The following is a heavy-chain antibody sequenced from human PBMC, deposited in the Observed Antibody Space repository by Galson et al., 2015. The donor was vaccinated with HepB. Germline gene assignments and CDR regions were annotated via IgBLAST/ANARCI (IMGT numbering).Heavy chain of an antibody. CDR3: ARGFRLLRSPGDAFDI. D-gene: IGHD2-21*02. CDR1: GFTFSSYA. V-gene: IGHV3-30*04. CDR2: ISYDGSNK. Sequence: SLRLSCAASGFTFSSYAMHWVRQAPGKGLEWVAVISYDGSNKYYADSVKGRFTISRDNSKNTLYLQMNSLRAEDTAVYYCARGFRLLRSPGDAFDIWGQGTMVTVSS. J-gene: IGHJ3*02.